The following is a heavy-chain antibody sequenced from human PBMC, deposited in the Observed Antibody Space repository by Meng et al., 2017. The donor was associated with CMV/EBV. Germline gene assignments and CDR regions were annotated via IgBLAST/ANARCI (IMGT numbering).Heavy chain of an antibody. Sequence: LQEPFPELVKPSQTLSLTCTVSGGSISSGDYYWSCIRQPPRKGLEWIGYIYYSGSTYYNPSLKSRVTIAVDTSKNQFSLKLSSVTAADTAVYYCARDNRRGGVDYWGQGTLVTVSS. CDR1: GGSISSGDYY. CDR3: ARDNRRGGVDY. J-gene: IGHJ4*02. CDR2: IYYSGST. V-gene: IGHV4-30-4*08. D-gene: IGHD3-3*01.